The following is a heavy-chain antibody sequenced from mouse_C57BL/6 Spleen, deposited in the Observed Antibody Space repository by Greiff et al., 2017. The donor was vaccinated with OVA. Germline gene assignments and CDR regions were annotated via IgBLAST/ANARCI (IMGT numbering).Heavy chain of an antibody. CDR2: INPYNGGT. J-gene: IGHJ2*01. Sequence: VQLKESGPVLVKPGASVKMSCKASGYTFTDYYMNWVKQSHGKSLEWIGVINPYNGGTSYNQKFKGKATLTVDKSSSTAYMELNSLTSEDSAVYYCARWASSGPFDYWGQGTTLTVSS. V-gene: IGHV1-19*01. CDR1: GYTFTDYY. CDR3: ARWASSGPFDY. D-gene: IGHD3-2*02.